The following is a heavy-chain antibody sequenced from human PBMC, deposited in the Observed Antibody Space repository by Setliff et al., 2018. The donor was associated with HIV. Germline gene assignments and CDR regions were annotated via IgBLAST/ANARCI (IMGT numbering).Heavy chain of an antibody. CDR1: GFPFSAYS. D-gene: IGHD6-19*01. J-gene: IGHJ4*02. V-gene: IGHV3-48*01. CDR2: IYMGNSNI. CDR3: ANVHRALADTY. Sequence: GGSLRLSCVGSGFPFSAYSLSWVRMAPGKGLEWIAYIYMGNSNIYIGDSVKGRFTISRDNAKNSLYLQMNSLRVEDTAVYYCANVHRALADTYWGLGTLVTVSS.